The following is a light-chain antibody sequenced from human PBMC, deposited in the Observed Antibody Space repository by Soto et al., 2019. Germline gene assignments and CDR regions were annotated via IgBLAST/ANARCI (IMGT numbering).Light chain of an antibody. CDR3: QKYNSSPRT. CDR2: DAS. J-gene: IGKJ1*01. Sequence: DIQISQSPYALSVSVGDRVTLTCRASQDIENDLNWYQQKSGKAPKLLIYDASDLETGVPSRFSGSGSGTEFTLTISSLQPEDFAAYYCQKYNSSPRTFGQGTKVDIK. V-gene: IGKV1-33*01. CDR1: QDIEND.